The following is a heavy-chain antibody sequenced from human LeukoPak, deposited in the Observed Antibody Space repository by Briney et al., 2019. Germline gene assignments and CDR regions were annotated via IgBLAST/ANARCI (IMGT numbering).Heavy chain of an antibody. CDR3: ARDPTGPVAAATPNWFDP. CDR1: GATFISYA. Sequence: SVKVSCKASGATFISYAMSWVRQAPGQGLEWMGGIIPIFGTANYAQKFQGRVTITADESTSTAYMELSSLRSEDTAVYYCARDPTGPVAAATPNWFDPWGQGTLVTVSS. D-gene: IGHD6-13*01. J-gene: IGHJ5*02. V-gene: IGHV1-69*13. CDR2: IIPIFGTA.